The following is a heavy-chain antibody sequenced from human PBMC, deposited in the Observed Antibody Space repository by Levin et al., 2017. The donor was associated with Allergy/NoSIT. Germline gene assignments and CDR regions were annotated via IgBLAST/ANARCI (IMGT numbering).Heavy chain of an antibody. CDR2: INHSGST. V-gene: IGHV4-34*01. Sequence: PSETLSLTCAVYGGSFSGYYWSWIRQPPGKGLEWIGEINHSGSTNYNPSLKSRVTISVDTSKNQFSLKLSSVTAADTAVYYCARTHFLRAYYYDSQNWYFDLWGRGTLVTVSS. D-gene: IGHD3-22*01. CDR1: GGSFSGYY. J-gene: IGHJ2*01. CDR3: ARTHFLRAYYYDSQNWYFDL.